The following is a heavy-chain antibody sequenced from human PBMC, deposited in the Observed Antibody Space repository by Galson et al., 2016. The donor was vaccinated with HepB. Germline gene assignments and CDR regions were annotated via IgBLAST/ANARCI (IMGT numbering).Heavy chain of an antibody. Sequence: SLRLSCAASGFTLGDYYMTWIRQAPGKGLEWVSYISTTGSNTYYADSVKGRFTISRDNAKNSLYVQMNSLRVEDTAVYYCARDPGYITAAPFFDYWGQGTLVTVSS. J-gene: IGHJ4*02. CDR2: ISTTGSNT. D-gene: IGHD5-24*01. CDR1: GFTLGDYY. CDR3: ARDPGYITAAPFFDY. V-gene: IGHV3-11*04.